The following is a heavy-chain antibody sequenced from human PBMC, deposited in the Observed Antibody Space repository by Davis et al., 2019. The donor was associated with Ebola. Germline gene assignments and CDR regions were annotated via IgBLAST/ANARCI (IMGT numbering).Heavy chain of an antibody. CDR3: ARGRGQHAFGFPSSRFDS. Sequence: MPSETLSLTCTVSGGSISSSSYYWGWIRQPPGKGLEWIGSIYYSGSTYYNPSLQSRLMISIDTSKSQFSLQLSSVTAADTAVYFCARGRGQHAFGFPSSRFDSWGQGILVTVSS. V-gene: IGHV4-39*07. D-gene: IGHD6-6*01. CDR2: IYYSGST. J-gene: IGHJ4*02. CDR1: GGSISSSSYY.